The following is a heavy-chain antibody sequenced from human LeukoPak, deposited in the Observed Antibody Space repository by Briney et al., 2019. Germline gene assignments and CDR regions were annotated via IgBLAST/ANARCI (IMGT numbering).Heavy chain of an antibody. CDR3: ARDWGYIVVVPAASVEAFDI. V-gene: IGHV1-69*13. D-gene: IGHD2-2*01. CDR1: GGTFSSYA. Sequence: AVKVSFKASGGTFSSYAIGWVRQAPGQGLEWMGGIIPIFGTANYAQEFQGRVTITADESTSTAYMELSSLRSEDTAVYYCARDWGYIVVVPAASVEAFDIWAQGPMVTVSS. CDR2: IIPIFGTA. J-gene: IGHJ3*02.